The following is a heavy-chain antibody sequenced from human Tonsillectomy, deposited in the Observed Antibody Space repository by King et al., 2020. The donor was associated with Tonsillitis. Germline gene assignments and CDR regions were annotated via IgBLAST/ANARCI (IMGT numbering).Heavy chain of an antibody. CDR3: ARRGPDAFDF. J-gene: IGHJ3*01. V-gene: IGHV1-2*02. CDR2: IHPNTGAA. CDR1: GYTFIGYY. Sequence: QLVQSGAEVKTPGASVKVSCKASGYTFIGYYIHWVRQAPGQGLEWMGWIHPNTGAANYAQIFQGRVTMTRDTSISTAYMELSGLRSDDTAVYYCARRGPDAFDFWGQGTMVTVSS.